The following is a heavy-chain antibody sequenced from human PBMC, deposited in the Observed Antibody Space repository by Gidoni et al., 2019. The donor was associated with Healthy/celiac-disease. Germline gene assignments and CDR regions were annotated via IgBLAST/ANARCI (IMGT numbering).Heavy chain of an antibody. D-gene: IGHD2-15*01. J-gene: IGHJ5*02. CDR3: ARSGGAAATKWFGP. Sequence: QVQLVESGGAVVQPGRSRRLSCAASGFTFSSYGMHWVRPAPGKGLEWVAVIWYDGSNKYYADSVKGRFTISRDNSKNTLYLQMNSLRAEDTAVYYCARSGGAAATKWFGPWGQGTLVTVSS. CDR2: IWYDGSNK. V-gene: IGHV3-33*01. CDR1: GFTFSSYG.